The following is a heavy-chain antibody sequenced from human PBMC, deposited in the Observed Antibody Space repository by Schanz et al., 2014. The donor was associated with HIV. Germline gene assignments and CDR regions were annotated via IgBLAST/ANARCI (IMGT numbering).Heavy chain of an antibody. D-gene: IGHD3-22*01. Sequence: EVQLLESGGGLEQPGGSLRLSCAASGFNFNNYAMTWVRQAPGKGLEWVSSISESGGRTYYADSVNGRFTISRDNSKNTLYLQMTTLRTDDTALYYCAKPEYDSRGNSQTHFDSWGQGSLVTVSS. CDR3: AKPEYDSRGNSQTHFDS. CDR1: GFNFNNYA. J-gene: IGHJ4*02. CDR2: ISESGGRT. V-gene: IGHV3-23*01.